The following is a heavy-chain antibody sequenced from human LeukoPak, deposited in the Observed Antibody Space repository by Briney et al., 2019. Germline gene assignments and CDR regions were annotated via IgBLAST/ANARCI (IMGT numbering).Heavy chain of an antibody. D-gene: IGHD3-10*01. J-gene: IGHJ6*03. V-gene: IGHV3-30*04. CDR3: ARGKGSPLHYMDV. Sequence: PGRSLRLSCAASGFTFSSYAMHWVRQAPGKGLEWVAVISYDGSNKYYADSVKGRFTISRDNSKNTLYLQMNSLRAEDTAVYYCARGKGSPLHYMDVWGKGTTVTVSS. CDR2: ISYDGSNK. CDR1: GFTFSSYA.